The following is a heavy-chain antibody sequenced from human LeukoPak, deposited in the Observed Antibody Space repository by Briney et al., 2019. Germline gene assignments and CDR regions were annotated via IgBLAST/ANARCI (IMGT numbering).Heavy chain of an antibody. CDR3: AKEQPIYGGFDI. CDR1: GFTFDDYA. V-gene: IGHV3-23*01. CDR2: ISGSGGST. Sequence: GGSLRLSCAASGFTFDDYAMHWVRQAPGKGLEWVSAISGSGGSTYHADSVKGRFTISRDNSKNTLYLQMNSLRAEDTAVYYCAKEQPIYGGFDIWGQGTMVTVSS. J-gene: IGHJ3*02. D-gene: IGHD3-16*01.